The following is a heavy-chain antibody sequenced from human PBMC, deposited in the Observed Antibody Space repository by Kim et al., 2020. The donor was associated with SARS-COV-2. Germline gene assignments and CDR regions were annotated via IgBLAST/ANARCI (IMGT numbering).Heavy chain of an antibody. J-gene: IGHJ4*02. CDR1: GGSISSSSYY. Sequence: SETLSLTCTVSGGSISSSSYYWGWIRQPPGKGLEWIGSIYYSGSTYYNPSLKSRVTISVDTSKNQFSLKLSSVTAADTAVYYCARMTEYSSNPLDYWGQG. D-gene: IGHD6-6*01. CDR2: IYYSGST. V-gene: IGHV4-39*01. CDR3: ARMTEYSSNPLDY.